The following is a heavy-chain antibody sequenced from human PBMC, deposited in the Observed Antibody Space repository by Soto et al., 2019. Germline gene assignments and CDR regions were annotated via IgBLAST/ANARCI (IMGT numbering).Heavy chain of an antibody. D-gene: IGHD3-9*01. CDR3: ARGDILIGSRNWFDP. J-gene: IGHJ5*02. V-gene: IGHV4-34*01. Sequence: QVQLQQWGAGLLKPSETLSLTCAVYGGSFMNHYWTWLRHPSGKCMEWIGEIDPIGITNYNPALNNRVTLSVDTFKKQFSRKLSSVAAADTAVYYCARGDILIGSRNWFDPWGQGTLVTVSS. CDR2: IDPIGIT. CDR1: GGSFMNHY.